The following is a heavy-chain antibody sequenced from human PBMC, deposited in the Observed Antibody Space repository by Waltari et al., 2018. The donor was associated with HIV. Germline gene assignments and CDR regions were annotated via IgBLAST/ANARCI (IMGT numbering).Heavy chain of an antibody. V-gene: IGHV4-59*01. CDR3: ARSGYSYGTGYYFDY. J-gene: IGHJ4*02. Sequence: QVQLQESGPGLVKPSETLSLTCTVSGGSIRNYYWSWIRQPPGKGLDLLGFIYFTGSTNYNPSLKSRVTMSVDTSKNQFSLKLSSVTAADTAVYYCARSGYSYGTGYYFDYWGQGTLVTVSS. CDR2: IYFTGST. D-gene: IGHD5-18*01. CDR1: GGSIRNYY.